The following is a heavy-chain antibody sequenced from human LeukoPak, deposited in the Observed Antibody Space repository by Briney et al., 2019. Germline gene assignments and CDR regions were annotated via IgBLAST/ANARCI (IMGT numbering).Heavy chain of an antibody. Sequence: SETLSLTCTVSGGSISSTNYLWGWIRQPPGKGLEWIGSISYTGTTYFKPALKSRVTISVDTSKNQFSLKLTSVTAADTAVYYCSRLYCTTSSCGRFDPWGQRTLVTVSS. D-gene: IGHD2-2*01. J-gene: IGHJ5*02. V-gene: IGHV4-39*01. CDR1: GGSISSTNYL. CDR2: ISYTGTT. CDR3: SRLYCTTSSCGRFDP.